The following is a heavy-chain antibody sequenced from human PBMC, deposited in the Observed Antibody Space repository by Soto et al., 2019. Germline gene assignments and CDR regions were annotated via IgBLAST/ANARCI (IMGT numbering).Heavy chain of an antibody. V-gene: IGHV1-69*04. CDR2: IIPILGIA. J-gene: IGHJ4*02. D-gene: IGHD2-2*01. Sequence: SVKVSCKASGGTFSSYTISWVRQAPGQGLEWMGRIIPILGIANYAQKFQGRVTITADKSTSTAYMELSSLRSEDTAVYYCARDLGYCSSTSCYLTYWGQGTLVTVSS. CDR3: ARDLGYCSSTSCYLTY. CDR1: GGTFSSYT.